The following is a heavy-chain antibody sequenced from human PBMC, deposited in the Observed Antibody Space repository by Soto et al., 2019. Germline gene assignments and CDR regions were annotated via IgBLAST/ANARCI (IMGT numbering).Heavy chain of an antibody. CDR1: RDGFRGCY. Sequence: CKRYRDGFRGCYKHGVRQCPGQGLEWMGGINPNSGDTNYAQKFQGWVTMTRDTSISTAYMELSRLRSDDTAVFYCASAFSYSSGCQDFDYWGQGTPVTVSA. V-gene: IGHV1-2*04. CDR3: ASAFSYSSGCQDFDY. J-gene: IGHJ4*02. D-gene: IGHD6-19*01. CDR2: INPNSGDT.